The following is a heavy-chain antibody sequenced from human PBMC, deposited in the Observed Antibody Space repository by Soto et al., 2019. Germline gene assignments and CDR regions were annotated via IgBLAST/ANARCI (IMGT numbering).Heavy chain of an antibody. V-gene: IGHV1-3*01. CDR3: ARDPSRASGSYYRNWFDP. CDR2: INAGNGNT. D-gene: IGHD1-26*01. Sequence: ASVKVSCKASGYTFTSYAMHWVRQAPGQRLEWMGWINAGNGNTKYSQKFQGRVTITRDTSASTAYMELSSLRSEDTAVYYCARDPSRASGSYYRNWFDPWGQGTLVTVSS. CDR1: GYTFTSYA. J-gene: IGHJ5*02.